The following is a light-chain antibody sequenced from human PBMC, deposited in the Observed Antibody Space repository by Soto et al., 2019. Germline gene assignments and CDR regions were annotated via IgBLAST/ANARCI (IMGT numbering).Light chain of an antibody. CDR3: QQYNNMWT. J-gene: IGKJ1*01. V-gene: IGKV1-5*01. CDR1: QSISSW. CDR2: DAS. Sequence: DIQMTQSPSTLSASVGDRVTITCRASQSISSWLAWYQQKPGKAPKFLIYDASALESGVPSRFSGSGSGTEFTLTITSLQPDDFGTYYCQQYNNMWTFGQGTKVDIK.